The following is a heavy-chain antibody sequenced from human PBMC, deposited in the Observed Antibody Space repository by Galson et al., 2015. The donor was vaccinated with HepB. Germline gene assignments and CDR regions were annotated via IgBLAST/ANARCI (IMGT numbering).Heavy chain of an antibody. Sequence: SLRLSCAASGFTFSGSAIHWVRQASGKGPEWICHIRSKATNFAALYVPSLKGRFTISRDDSKNLAYLHMRSLKTHDTAVYYCVRSGDFSGYSSRWGQGTLVTVSS. CDR3: VRSGDFSGYSSR. CDR2: IRSKATNFAA. D-gene: IGHD6-13*01. V-gene: IGHV3-73*01. J-gene: IGHJ4*02. CDR1: GFTFSGSA.